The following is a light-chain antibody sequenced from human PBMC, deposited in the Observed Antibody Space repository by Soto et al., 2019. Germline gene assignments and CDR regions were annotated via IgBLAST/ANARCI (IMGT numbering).Light chain of an antibody. V-gene: IGKV3-11*01. CDR3: QQRSSWPFA. CDR1: QSVSSY. CDR2: DAS. J-gene: IGKJ4*01. Sequence: EIVLTQSPVTLSLFPGERATLSCRASQSVSSYLAWYQQKPGQAPRLLIYDASNRVTGIPARFSGSGSGTDFTLIISSLEPEDFAVYYCQQRSSWPFAFGGGTKVEIK.